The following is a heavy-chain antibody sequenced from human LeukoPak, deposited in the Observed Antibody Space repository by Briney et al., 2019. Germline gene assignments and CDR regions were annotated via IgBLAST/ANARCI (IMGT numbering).Heavy chain of an antibody. CDR3: ARDNDVGAYSSSWLFDY. J-gene: IGHJ4*02. D-gene: IGHD6-13*01. V-gene: IGHV4-61*02. Sequence: SETLSLTCTVSGGSISSGSYYWSWIRQPAGKGLEWIGRIYTSGSTNYNPSLKSRVTISVDTSKNQFSLRLSSVTAADTAVYYCARDNDVGAYSSSWLFDYWGQGALVTVSS. CDR2: IYTSGST. CDR1: GGSISSGSYY.